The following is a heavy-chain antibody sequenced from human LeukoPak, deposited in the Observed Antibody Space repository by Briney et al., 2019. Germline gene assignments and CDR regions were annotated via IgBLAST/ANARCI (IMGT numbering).Heavy chain of an antibody. V-gene: IGHV3-7*01. Sequence: PGGSLRLSCGASGFRFGDYGTNWVRQAPGKGLEWVANIKQDGSEKYYVDSVKGRFTISRDNAKNSLYLQMNSLRAEDTAVYYCARDAQVTMVRGFTLRVYYYYGMDVWGQGTTVTVSS. CDR1: GFRFGDYG. CDR3: ARDAQVTMVRGFTLRVYYYYGMDV. D-gene: IGHD3-10*01. J-gene: IGHJ6*02. CDR2: IKQDGSEK.